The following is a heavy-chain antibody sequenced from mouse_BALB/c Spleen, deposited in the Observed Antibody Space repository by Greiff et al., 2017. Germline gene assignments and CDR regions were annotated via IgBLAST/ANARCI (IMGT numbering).Heavy chain of an antibody. CDR2: ILPGSGST. V-gene: IGHV1-9*01. CDR1: GYTFSSYW. D-gene: IGHD1-2*01. CDR3: AREATAHYYAMDY. Sequence: QVQLKQSGAELMKPGASVNISCKATGYTFSSYWIEWVKQRPGHGLEWIGEILPGSGSTNYNEKFKGKATFTADTSSNTAYMQLSSLTSEDSAVYYCAREATAHYYAMDYWGQGTSVTVSS. J-gene: IGHJ4*01.